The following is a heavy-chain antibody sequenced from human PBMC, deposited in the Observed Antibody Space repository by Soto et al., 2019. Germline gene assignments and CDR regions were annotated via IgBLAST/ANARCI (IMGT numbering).Heavy chain of an antibody. D-gene: IGHD3-22*01. CDR3: ARDSLDSSGNFMRHPDAFDV. CDR2: IHYSGNT. V-gene: IGHV4-31*03. J-gene: IGHJ3*01. Sequence: TLYLTCPVSDVSINSDVYYLSWIRPHPGKGLEWIGYIHYSGNTYYNPSLKSRITISIDTSKNQFSLQLSSVTVADTAVYFCARDSLDSSGNFMRHPDAFDVWGQGTGVTVSS. CDR1: DVSINSDVYY.